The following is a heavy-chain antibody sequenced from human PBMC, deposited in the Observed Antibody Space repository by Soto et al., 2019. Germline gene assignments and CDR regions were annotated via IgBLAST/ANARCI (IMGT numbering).Heavy chain of an antibody. Sequence: GGSLRLSCAASGFTVSSNYMSWVRQAPGKGLEWVSVIYSGGSTYYADSVKGRFTISRDNSKNTLYLQMNSLRAEDTAVYYCARNRLIVATMGSEDDAFDIWGQGTMVTVSS. CDR3: ARNRLIVATMGSEDDAFDI. D-gene: IGHD5-12*01. CDR2: IYSGGST. V-gene: IGHV3-66*01. J-gene: IGHJ3*02. CDR1: GFTVSSNY.